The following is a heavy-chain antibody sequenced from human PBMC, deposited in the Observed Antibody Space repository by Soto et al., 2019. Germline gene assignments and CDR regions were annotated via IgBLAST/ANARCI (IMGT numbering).Heavy chain of an antibody. D-gene: IGHD3-16*01. J-gene: IGHJ4*02. CDR2: IYYSGTT. Sequence: SETLSLTCAVSGDSVSNVNYYWSWIRQPPGKGLEWIGYIYYSGTTNYNSYLKSRLSLSVDMSKNQFSLKLASVTAADTAVYFCARSQRGRTAFTFDYWGQGALVT. CDR3: ARSQRGRTAFTFDY. CDR1: GDSVSNVNYY. V-gene: IGHV4-61*01.